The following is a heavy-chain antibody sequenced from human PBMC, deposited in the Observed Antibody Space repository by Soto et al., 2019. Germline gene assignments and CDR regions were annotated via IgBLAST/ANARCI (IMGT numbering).Heavy chain of an antibody. V-gene: IGHV3-23*01. J-gene: IGHJ3*02. CDR1: GFAFSRYA. CDR3: AKDGKYGIRAGDALDI. D-gene: IGHD6-13*01. CDR2: ISGGGTSR. Sequence: EVQLLESGGGLVQPGGSLRLSCAASGFAFSRYAMNWVRQAPGKGLEWVSSISGGGTSRYSADSVKGRFTISRDNSKNTLYLQMKCLRVEGAAIYHCAKDGKYGIRAGDALDIWGQGTLVTVSS.